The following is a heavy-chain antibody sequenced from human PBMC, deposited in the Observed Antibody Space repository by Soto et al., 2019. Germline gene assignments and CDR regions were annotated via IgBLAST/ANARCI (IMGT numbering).Heavy chain of an antibody. CDR1: GGSFDGYY. V-gene: IGHV4-34*01. CDR2: INHSGRT. CDR3: ARGPIGGAFDI. Sequence: QVQLQQWGAGLLKPSETLSLTCAVYGGSFDGYYWSWIRQPPGKGLGWIVEINHSGRTNYNPSLTSRVTISVGTSKNQFSLNLTSVTAADTAVYYCARGPIGGAFDIWGQGTMVTVSS. D-gene: IGHD2-15*01. J-gene: IGHJ3*02.